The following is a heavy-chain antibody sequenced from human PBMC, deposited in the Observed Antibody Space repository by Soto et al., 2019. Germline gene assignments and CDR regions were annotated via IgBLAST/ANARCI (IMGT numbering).Heavy chain of an antibody. V-gene: IGHV1-2*02. J-gene: IGHJ4*02. CDR1: GGTFSRYA. D-gene: IGHD2-2*01. CDR2: INPTTGDT. CDR3: ARGYCSSIGCSNYFDY. Sequence: GSSVKVFRKASGGTFSRYAIRWVRQAPGQGLDWMALINPTTGDTKYAQKFQGMVTMTWDTAISSAYVELSRLRSDDTAMYFCARGYCSSIGCSNYFDYWGPGTLVTVSS.